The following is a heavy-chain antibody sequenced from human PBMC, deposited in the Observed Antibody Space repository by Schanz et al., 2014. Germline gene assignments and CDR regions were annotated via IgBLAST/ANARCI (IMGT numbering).Heavy chain of an antibody. CDR1: GFTFSPYW. CDR2: ISGSGGST. Sequence: EVQLVESGGGLVQPGGSLRLSCGSSGFTFSPYWMHWVRQAPGKGLVWVSAISGSGGSTYFADSVKGRFTISRDNSKNTLYLQMNSLRAEDTAVYYCARDRRNADLDYWGQGTLVTVSS. D-gene: IGHD1-1*01. CDR3: ARDRRNADLDY. V-gene: IGHV3-23*04. J-gene: IGHJ4*02.